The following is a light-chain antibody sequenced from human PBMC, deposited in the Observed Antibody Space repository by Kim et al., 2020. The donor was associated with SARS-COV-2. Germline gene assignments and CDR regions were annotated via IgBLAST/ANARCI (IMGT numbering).Light chain of an antibody. V-gene: IGKV3-20*01. CDR3: QQHGGSPYT. CDR2: GAS. J-gene: IGKJ2*01. CDR1: ETVRDNY. Sequence: LSPGERATLSCRASETVRDNYLAWYQQRPGQAPRLLIHGASSRAAGIPDRFSGSGSGTDFSLSINKREPEDFALYYCQQHGGSPYTFGQGTKLEI.